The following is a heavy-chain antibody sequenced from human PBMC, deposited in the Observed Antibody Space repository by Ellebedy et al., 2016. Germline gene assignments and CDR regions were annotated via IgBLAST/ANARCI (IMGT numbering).Heavy chain of an antibody. J-gene: IGHJ3*02. D-gene: IGHD3-22*01. Sequence: SETLSLTXTVSGGSISSGDYYWGWIRQHSGKVLEWMGYINYSGKTYHNPSLKSQVTLSVDTSENQFSLKLSSVTAADTAVYYCVRVGLKNHFDKSAYYFSAFDIWGPGTMVTVSS. V-gene: IGHV4-31*01. CDR3: VRVGLKNHFDKSAYYFSAFDI. CDR1: GGSISSGDYY. CDR2: INYSGKT.